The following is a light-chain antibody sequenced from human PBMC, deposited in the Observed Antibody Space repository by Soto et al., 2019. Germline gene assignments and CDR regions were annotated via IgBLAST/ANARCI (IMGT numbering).Light chain of an antibody. CDR2: GPS. CDR1: QSVSSY. CDR3: QQYNDWPLFT. V-gene: IGKV3-15*01. Sequence: ELVLTQSPAPLSVSQGETATLSCRASQSVSSYLVWYQQKPGQAPRLLIYGPSTGATGIPAMFSGSGSGTEFTLTISVLQSEDFAVYSCQQYNDWPLFTFGQGTDWRL. J-gene: IGKJ5*01.